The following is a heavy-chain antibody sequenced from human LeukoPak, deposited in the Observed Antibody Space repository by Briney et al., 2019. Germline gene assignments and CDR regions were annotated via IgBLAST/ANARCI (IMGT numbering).Heavy chain of an antibody. J-gene: IGHJ6*03. CDR1: GFTFSSYW. V-gene: IGHV3-7*01. Sequence: PGGSLRLSCAASGFTFSSYWMSWVRQAPGKGLEWVANIKQDGSEKYYVDSVKGRFTISRDNAKNSLYLQMNSLRAEDTAVYYCARGKARSISYYYYYYMDVWGKGTTVTVSS. CDR3: ARGKARSISYYYYYYMDV. CDR2: IKQDGSEK. D-gene: IGHD2-2*01.